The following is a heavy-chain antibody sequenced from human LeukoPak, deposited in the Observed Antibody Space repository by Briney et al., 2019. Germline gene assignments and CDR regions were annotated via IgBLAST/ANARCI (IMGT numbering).Heavy chain of an antibody. Sequence: SVKVSCKASGGTFSSYAISWVRQAPGQGLEWMGGIIPIFGTANYAQKFQGRVTITTDESTSTAYMELSSLRSEDTAVYYCARNREDWAYYYYMDVWGKGTTATVSS. D-gene: IGHD1-14*01. V-gene: IGHV1-69*05. J-gene: IGHJ6*03. CDR1: GGTFSSYA. CDR2: IIPIFGTA. CDR3: ARNREDWAYYYYMDV.